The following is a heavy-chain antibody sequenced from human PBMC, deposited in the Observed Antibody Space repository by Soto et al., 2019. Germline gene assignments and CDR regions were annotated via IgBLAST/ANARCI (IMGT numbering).Heavy chain of an antibody. J-gene: IGHJ4*02. Sequence: PSETLSLTCTVTGASINSAGYYWSWIRQHPGKGLEWIGYIYYSGSTYYNPSLKSRVSISVDTSESQFSLKVTSVTAADTAVYFCARVQKIFGIINVFDYWGQGTLVTVSS. D-gene: IGHD3-3*01. CDR1: GASINSAGYY. CDR3: ARVQKIFGIINVFDY. V-gene: IGHV4-31*03. CDR2: IYYSGST.